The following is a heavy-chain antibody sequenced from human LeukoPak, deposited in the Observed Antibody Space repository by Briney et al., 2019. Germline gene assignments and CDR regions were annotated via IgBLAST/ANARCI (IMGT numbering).Heavy chain of an antibody. CDR3: VKDRTGYYAYSFHL. J-gene: IGHJ4*03. CDR2: INWNRGML. Sequence: GRSLRLSCAASGFTFDDYAMHWVRQAPGKGLEWVAGINWNRGMLGCADSVKGRFTISRDNARNSLSLQINGLRAEDMALYYCVKDRTGYYAYSFHLWGQGTLVTVSS. CDR1: GFTFDDYA. D-gene: IGHD3-9*01. V-gene: IGHV3-9*03.